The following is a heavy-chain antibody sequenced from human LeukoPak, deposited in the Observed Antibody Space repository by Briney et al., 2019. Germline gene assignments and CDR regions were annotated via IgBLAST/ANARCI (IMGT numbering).Heavy chain of an antibody. CDR1: GYTFTSYA. Sequence: ASVTVSCKASGYTFTSYAMHWVRQAPGQRLEWMGWINAGNGNTEYSQKFQGRVTITRDTSASTAYMELSSLRSEDTAVYYCARGKELDYWGQGTLVTVSS. J-gene: IGHJ4*02. CDR3: ARGKELDY. D-gene: IGHD1-1*01. V-gene: IGHV1-3*01. CDR2: INAGNGNT.